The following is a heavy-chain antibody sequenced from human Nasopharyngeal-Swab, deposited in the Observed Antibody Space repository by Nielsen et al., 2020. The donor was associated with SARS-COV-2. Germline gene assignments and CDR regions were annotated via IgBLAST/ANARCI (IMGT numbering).Heavy chain of an antibody. CDR2: INDRGSG. CDR1: GVTLNDFH. V-gene: IGHV4-34*01. Sequence: SETLSLTCAAFGVTLNDFHWKWIRQTPGKGLEWIWEINDRGSGNYNPSPRSRVTISAGTSNIQLSLKLNSVTAADTAVYYCARGQDAYYYMDVWGEGTTVTVSS. J-gene: IGHJ6*03. D-gene: IGHD2-15*01. CDR3: ARGQDAYYYMDV.